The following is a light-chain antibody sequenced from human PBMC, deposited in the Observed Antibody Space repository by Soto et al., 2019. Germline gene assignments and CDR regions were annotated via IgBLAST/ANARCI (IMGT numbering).Light chain of an antibody. CDR1: QSVLHSSNNKNY. CDR2: WAS. CDR3: QQYYSPWT. Sequence: DIVMTQSPDSLAVSLGERATINCKSSQSVLHSSNNKNYLAWYQQKPGQPPKLLIHWASTRESGVPDRFSGSGSGTDFTLSISSLQAEDVAVYYCQQYYSPWTFGQGTKVEIK. J-gene: IGKJ1*01. V-gene: IGKV4-1*01.